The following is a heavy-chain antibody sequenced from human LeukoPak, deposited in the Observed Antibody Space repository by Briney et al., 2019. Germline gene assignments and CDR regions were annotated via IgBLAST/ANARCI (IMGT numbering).Heavy chain of an antibody. CDR2: FDLEDGET. Sequence: ASVKVSCKVSGYTLTELSMYWVRQAPGKGLEWMGGFDLEDGETIYAQKFQGRVTLTEAPSTDTAYMELSSLRSEDTAVYYCATDSSRDQLWFDAFDIWGQGTMVTVSS. D-gene: IGHD5-18*01. CDR3: ATDSSRDQLWFDAFDI. CDR1: GYTLTELS. V-gene: IGHV1-24*01. J-gene: IGHJ3*02.